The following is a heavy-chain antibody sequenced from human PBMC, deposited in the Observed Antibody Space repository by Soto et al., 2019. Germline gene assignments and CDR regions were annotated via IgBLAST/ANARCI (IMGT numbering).Heavy chain of an antibody. J-gene: IGHJ6*04. Sequence: GGSLRLSCAASGFTFPNYWMHWVRQAPGKGLVWVSRVDNDGSSATYADSVKGRFTISRDNAKNTLYLQMNSLRAEDTAVYYCARVGLRSSGPPYGIDVWGEGNSVSLSS. CDR1: GFTFPNYW. D-gene: IGHD5-12*01. V-gene: IGHV3-74*01. CDR3: ARVGLRSSGPPYGIDV. CDR2: VDNDGSSA.